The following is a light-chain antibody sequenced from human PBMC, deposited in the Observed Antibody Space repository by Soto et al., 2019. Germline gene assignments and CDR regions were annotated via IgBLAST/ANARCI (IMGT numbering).Light chain of an antibody. CDR3: QQYNNWRT. CDR2: GAS. Sequence: EVVMTQSPGTLSVSPGERATLSCRASQSVGSNLAWYQQKPGQAPRLLIYGASARATGLPARFSGSGSGTEFTLTISSLQSEDFAVYYCQQYNNWRTFGQGTKVEIK. V-gene: IGKV3-15*01. J-gene: IGKJ1*01. CDR1: QSVGSN.